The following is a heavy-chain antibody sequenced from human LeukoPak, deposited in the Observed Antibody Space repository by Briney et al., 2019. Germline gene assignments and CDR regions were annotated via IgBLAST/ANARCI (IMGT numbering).Heavy chain of an antibody. CDR1: GGSFSGYY. J-gene: IGHJ5*02. CDR2: INHSGST. D-gene: IGHD2-2*01. CDR3: ARVVVVPAGGTYNWFDP. V-gene: IGHV4-34*01. Sequence: PSETLSLTCAVYGGSFSGYYWSWIRQPPGKGLEWIGEINHSGSTNYNPSLKSRVTISVDTSRNQFFLKLSSVTAADTAVYYCARVVVVPAGGTYNWFDPWGQGTLVTVSS.